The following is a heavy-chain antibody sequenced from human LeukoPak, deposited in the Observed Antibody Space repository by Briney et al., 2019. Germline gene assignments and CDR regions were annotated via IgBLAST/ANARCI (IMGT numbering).Heavy chain of an antibody. J-gene: IGHJ4*02. Sequence: SETLSLTCAVSGYSISSGYYWGWIRQPPGKGLEWIGSIYHSGSTYYNPSLKCRVTISVDTSKNQFSLKLSSVTAADTAVYYCARRYDFWSGYYTYYFDYWGQGTLVTVSS. CDR3: ARRYDFWSGYYTYYFDY. CDR2: IYHSGST. CDR1: GYSISSGYY. V-gene: IGHV4-38-2*01. D-gene: IGHD3-3*01.